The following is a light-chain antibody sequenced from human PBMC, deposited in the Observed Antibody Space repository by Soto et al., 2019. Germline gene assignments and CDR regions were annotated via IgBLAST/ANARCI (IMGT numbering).Light chain of an antibody. V-gene: IGLV2-14*01. CDR2: EVS. Sequence: LTQPASVSGSPGQSITISCTGTSSDVGGYNYVSWYQQHPGKAPKLMIFEVSNRPSGVSNRFSGSKSGNTASLTISGLQTEDEADYYCTSYTSSFTHLFGTGTKVTVL. J-gene: IGLJ1*01. CDR1: SSDVGGYNY. CDR3: TSYTSSFTHL.